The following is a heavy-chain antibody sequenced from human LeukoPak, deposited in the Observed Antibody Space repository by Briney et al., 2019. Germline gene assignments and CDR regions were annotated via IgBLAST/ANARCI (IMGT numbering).Heavy chain of an antibody. CDR2: IYYSGST. Sequence: SETLSLTCTVSGGSISSSAYYWSWIRQPPGKGLEWIGHIYYSGSTYYNPSLKSRLTISVDMSKNQFSLKLTSVTAADTGVYYCARGHEAFDFWGQGTTVTVSS. J-gene: IGHJ3*01. V-gene: IGHV4-30-4*01. CDR1: GGSISSSAYY. CDR3: ARGHEAFDF.